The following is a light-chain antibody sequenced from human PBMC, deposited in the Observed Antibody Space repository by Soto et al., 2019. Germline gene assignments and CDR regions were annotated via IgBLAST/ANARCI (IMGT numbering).Light chain of an antibody. CDR2: DVR. J-gene: IGLJ2*01. CDR3: SSYTTSSTHVV. V-gene: IGLV2-14*01. Sequence: QSALTHPASVSGSPGQSITISCTGTSSEVGSYNYVSWYQQYPGKAPKLMIYDVRNRPSGVSYRFSGSKSGNPASLTISGLQAEDEADYYCSSYTTSSTHVVFGGGTKRTVL. CDR1: SSEVGSYNY.